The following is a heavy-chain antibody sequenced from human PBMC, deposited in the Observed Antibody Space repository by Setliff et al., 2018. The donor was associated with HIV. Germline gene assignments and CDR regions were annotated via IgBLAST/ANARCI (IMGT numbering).Heavy chain of an antibody. V-gene: IGHV4-61*02. D-gene: IGHD4-17*01. J-gene: IGHJ3*01. CDR3: ARVQTAYAAFDV. CDR1: GGSITSTSYY. CDR2: IYASGNT. Sequence: SETLSLTCTVSGGSITSTSYYWTWIRQPAGKGLEWIGRIYASGNTNYNPSLKSRVTISVDTSKNQFSLKLSSVTAADTAVYYCARVQTAYAAFDVWGQGTMVTVSS.